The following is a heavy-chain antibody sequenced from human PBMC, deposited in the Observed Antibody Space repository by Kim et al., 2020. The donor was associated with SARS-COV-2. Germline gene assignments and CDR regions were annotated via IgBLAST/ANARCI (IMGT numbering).Heavy chain of an antibody. D-gene: IGHD2-15*01. V-gene: IGHV4-39*01. CDR3: ARRDCSGTSCFHDN. J-gene: IGHJ4*02. Sequence: NPSLKSRVTISVDRSNNQFSLKLTSVTAADTAVYYCARRDCSGTSCFHDNWGQGTLVTVSS.